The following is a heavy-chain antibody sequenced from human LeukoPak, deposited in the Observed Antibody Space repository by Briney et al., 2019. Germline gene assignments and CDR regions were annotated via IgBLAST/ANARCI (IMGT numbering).Heavy chain of an antibody. CDR1: GGSISSSSYY. J-gene: IGHJ5*02. V-gene: IGHV4-39*01. CDR3: ARQAAYCSSGSCYPHWFDP. D-gene: IGHD2-15*01. Sequence: PSETLSLTCTVSGGSISSSSYYWGWIRQPPGKGLESIGSIYYTGSTYYNPSLKSRVTISVDTSKNQFSLKLSSVTAADTAVYYCARQAAYCSSGSCYPHWFDPWGQGTLVTVSS. CDR2: IYYTGST.